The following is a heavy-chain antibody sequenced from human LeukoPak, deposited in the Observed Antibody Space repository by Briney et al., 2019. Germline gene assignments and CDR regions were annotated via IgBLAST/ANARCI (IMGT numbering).Heavy chain of an antibody. V-gene: IGHV4-59*01. J-gene: IGHJ4*02. CDR1: GGSISSYY. CDR2: IYYSGST. D-gene: IGHD3-9*01. CDR3: ARGVRYFDWLLPHFDY. Sequence: SETLSLTCTVSGGSISSYYWSWIRQPPGKGLEWIGYIYYSGSTNYNPSLKSRVTISVDTSKNQFSLKLSSVTAADTAVYYCARGVRYFDWLLPHFDYWGQGTLVTVSS.